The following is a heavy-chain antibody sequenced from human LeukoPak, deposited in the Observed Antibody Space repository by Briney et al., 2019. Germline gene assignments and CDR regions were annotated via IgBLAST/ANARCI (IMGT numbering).Heavy chain of an antibody. D-gene: IGHD3-10*01. CDR2: ISSSSSYI. V-gene: IGHV3-21*01. CDR1: GFTFSSYS. Sequence: GGSLRLSCAASGFTFSSYSMNWVRQAPGERLEWVSSISSSSSYIYYADSVKGRFTISRDNAKNSLYLQMNSLRDEDTAVYYCASGSSGYSDWFDPWGQGTLVTVSS. CDR3: ASGSSGYSDWFDP. J-gene: IGHJ5*02.